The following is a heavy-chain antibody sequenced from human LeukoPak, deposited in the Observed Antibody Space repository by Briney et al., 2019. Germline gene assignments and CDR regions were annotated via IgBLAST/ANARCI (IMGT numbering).Heavy chain of an antibody. CDR1: GYTFTGYY. V-gene: IGHV1-2*02. J-gene: IGHJ4*02. CDR2: INPNSGGT. Sequence: GASVKVSCKASGYTFTGYYMHWVRQAPGQGLEWMGWINPNSGGTNYAQKFQGRVTMTRDTSISTAYMELSRLRSDDTAVYYCAGPYSSGWYYFDYWGQGTLVTVSS. D-gene: IGHD6-19*01. CDR3: AGPYSSGWYYFDY.